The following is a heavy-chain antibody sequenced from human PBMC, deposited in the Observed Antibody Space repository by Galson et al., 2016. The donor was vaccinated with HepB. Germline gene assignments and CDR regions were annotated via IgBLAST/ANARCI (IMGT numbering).Heavy chain of an antibody. Sequence: SETLSLTCTVSGGSISPYFWSWIRRPPGKGLEWIAYIYFSGTTNYNPSLKSRVTISLDTSKGLFSLKVTSVTAADSAVYYCAISYGGYAFDIWGQGTMVTVSS. J-gene: IGHJ3*02. D-gene: IGHD4-23*01. CDR2: IYFSGTT. CDR1: GGSISPYF. V-gene: IGHV4-59*01. CDR3: AISYGGYAFDI.